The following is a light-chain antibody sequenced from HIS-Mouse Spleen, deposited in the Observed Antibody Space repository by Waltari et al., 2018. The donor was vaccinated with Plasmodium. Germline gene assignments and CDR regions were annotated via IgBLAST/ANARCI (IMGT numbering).Light chain of an antibody. CDR1: SDINLGSNN. CDR3: MIWPSNASGV. V-gene: IGLV5-37*01. J-gene: IGLJ3*02. CDR2: YYSDSDK. Sequence: QPVLTQPPSSSASPGESARLTCTLPSDINLGSNNLYWYKQNQGSPPRLLLYYYSDSDKGQGSGVPSRFSGSKDASANTGILLISGLQSEDEADYYCMIWPSNASGVFGGGTKLTVL.